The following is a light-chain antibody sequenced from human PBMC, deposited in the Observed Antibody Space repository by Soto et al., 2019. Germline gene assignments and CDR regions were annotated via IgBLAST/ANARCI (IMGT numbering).Light chain of an antibody. CDR3: HQFGGSPQT. V-gene: IGKV3-20*01. CDR2: STS. CDR1: QSLSVSY. Sequence: EIVLTQSPGTLSLSPGDRATLSCRASQSLSVSYIAWYQQKPGQAPRLLIYSTSTRDAGIPDRFTGRGSGTHFTLAISRLEPEDFAVYYCHQFGGSPQTFGQGTTVEV. J-gene: IGKJ1*01.